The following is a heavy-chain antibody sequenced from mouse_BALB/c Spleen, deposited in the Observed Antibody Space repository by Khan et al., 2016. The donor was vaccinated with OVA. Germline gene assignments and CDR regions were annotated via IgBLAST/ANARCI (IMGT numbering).Heavy chain of an antibody. Sequence: QIQLVQSGPELKKPGEPVKISCKASGYTFTKNGMNWAKQAPGKGLKWMGWINTYTGEPTYADEFKGRFAFSLETSASTAYLQINNLKNEDTATYFCARVGYAGTMDSWGQGTSVTVSP. J-gene: IGHJ4*01. CDR1: GYTFTKNG. CDR3: ARVGYAGTMDS. D-gene: IGHD2-14*01. V-gene: IGHV9-3-1*01. CDR2: INTYTGEP.